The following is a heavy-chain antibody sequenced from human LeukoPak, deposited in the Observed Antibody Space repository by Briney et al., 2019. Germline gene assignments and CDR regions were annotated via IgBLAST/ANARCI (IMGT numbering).Heavy chain of an antibody. CDR2: IYYSGST. J-gene: IGHJ3*02. Sequence: PSETLSLTCTVSGGSISSYYWSWIRQPPGKGLEWIGYIYYSGSTNYNPSLKSRVTISVDTSKDQFSLKLSSVTAADTVVYYCARDNPPEAFDIWGQGTRVTVSS. CDR1: GGSISSYY. V-gene: IGHV4-59*01. D-gene: IGHD1-14*01. CDR3: ARDNPPEAFDI.